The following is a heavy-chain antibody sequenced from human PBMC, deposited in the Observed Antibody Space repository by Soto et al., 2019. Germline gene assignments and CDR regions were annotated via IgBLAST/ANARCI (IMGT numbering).Heavy chain of an antibody. CDR2: INAGNGNT. J-gene: IGHJ4*02. V-gene: IGHV1-3*05. D-gene: IGHD6-19*01. Sequence: QVQLVQSGAEEKKPGASVKVSCKASGYSFTSYAMHWVRQAPGQRLEWMGWINAGNGNTKYSQKFQGRVTITRDTSASTAYMELSSLRSEDTAMCYCARAVAVPASCDYWGQGTLVTVSS. CDR3: ARAVAVPASCDY. CDR1: GYSFTSYA.